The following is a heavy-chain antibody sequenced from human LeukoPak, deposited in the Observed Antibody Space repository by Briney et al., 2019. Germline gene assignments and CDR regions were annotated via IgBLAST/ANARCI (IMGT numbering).Heavy chain of an antibody. CDR1: GYSFTSYW. D-gene: IGHD3-10*01. Sequence: GESLKISCKGSGYSFTSYWISWVRQMPGKGLEWMGRIDPSDSYTNYSPSFQGHVTISADKSISTAYLQWSSLKASDTAMYYCARHTYYYGSGFYYGMDVWGQGTSVTVSS. CDR3: ARHTYYYGSGFYYGMDV. V-gene: IGHV5-10-1*01. CDR2: IDPSDSYT. J-gene: IGHJ6*02.